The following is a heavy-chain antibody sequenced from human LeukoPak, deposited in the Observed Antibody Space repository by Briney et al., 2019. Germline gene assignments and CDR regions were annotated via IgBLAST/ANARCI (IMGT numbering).Heavy chain of an antibody. V-gene: IGHV4-4*07. J-gene: IGHJ6*03. Sequence: SETLSLTCTVSGGSISSYYWSWIRQPAGKGLEWIGRIYTSGSTNYNPSHKSRVTISVDKSKNQFSLKLSSVTAADTAVYYCARLSRSGYYMDVWGKGTTVTVSS. CDR2: IYTSGST. CDR1: GGSISSYY. D-gene: IGHD3-3*01. CDR3: ARLSRSGYYMDV.